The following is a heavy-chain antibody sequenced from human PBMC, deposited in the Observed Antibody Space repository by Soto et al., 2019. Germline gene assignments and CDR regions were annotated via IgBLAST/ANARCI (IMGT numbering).Heavy chain of an antibody. V-gene: IGHV3-64*01. J-gene: IGHJ6*03. Sequence: GGSLRLSCAASGFTFSSYAMHWVRQAPGKGLEYVSAISSNGGSTYYANSLKGRFTISRENSKNTLYLQMGSLRAEDMAVYYCARDVGGCSSTSCYPKAYYYYYMDVWGKGTTVTVSS. CDR3: ARDVGGCSSTSCYPKAYYYYYMDV. CDR2: ISSNGGST. D-gene: IGHD2-2*01. CDR1: GFTFSSYA.